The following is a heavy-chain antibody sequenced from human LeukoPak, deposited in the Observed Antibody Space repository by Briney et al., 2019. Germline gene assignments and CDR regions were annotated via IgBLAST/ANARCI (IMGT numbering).Heavy chain of an antibody. J-gene: IGHJ4*02. V-gene: IGHV3-49*03. D-gene: IGHD5-12*01. CDR3: TREVGYSGYDSFDY. CDR2: IRSKAYGGTT. CDR1: GFTFGDYA. Sequence: GGSLRLSCTASGFTFGDYAMSWFRQAPGKGLEWVGFIRSKAYGGTTEYAASVKGRFTISRDDSKSIAYLQMNSLKTEDTAVYYCTREVGYSGYDSFDYWGQGTLVTVSS.